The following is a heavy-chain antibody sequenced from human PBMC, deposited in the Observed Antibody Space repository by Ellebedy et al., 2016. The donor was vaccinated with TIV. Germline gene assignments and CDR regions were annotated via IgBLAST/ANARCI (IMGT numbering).Heavy chain of an antibody. V-gene: IGHV3-23*01. CDR1: GFTFSSYA. D-gene: IGHD3-16*02. J-gene: IGHJ3*02. CDR2: ISGGGVST. Sequence: GGSLRLSXAASGFTFSSYAMSWVRQAPGKGLEWVSVISGGGVSTYSADSMKGRFTISRDNSKNTLYLQMNSLTAEDTAVYYCAKAQLYQLAAAFDIWGQGTMVTVSS. CDR3: AKAQLYQLAAAFDI.